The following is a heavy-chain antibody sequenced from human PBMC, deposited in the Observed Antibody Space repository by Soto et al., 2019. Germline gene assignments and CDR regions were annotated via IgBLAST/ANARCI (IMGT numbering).Heavy chain of an antibody. CDR3: ARGLSDPEGGYYYGMDA. Sequence: GSLRLACVAVGLTLGGHGMHWVRHAPAKGLERVTVIWYDGTNKYYADSVKGRFTISRDNSKNTLYLQMNRLRAEDSAVYYCARGLSDPEGGYYYGMDAWGQGTTVTVS. V-gene: IGHV3-33*01. CDR1: GLTLGGHG. D-gene: IGHD2-21*02. CDR2: IWYDGTNK. J-gene: IGHJ6*02.